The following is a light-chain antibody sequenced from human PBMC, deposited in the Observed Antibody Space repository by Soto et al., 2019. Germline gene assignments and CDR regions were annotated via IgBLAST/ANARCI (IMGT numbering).Light chain of an antibody. CDR1: SGSIASND. CDR2: ENN. V-gene: IGLV6-57*04. Sequence: NFMLTQPHSVSESPGKTVTISCTRSSGSIASNDVQWYQQRPGSAPTTVIYENNQRPSGVPDRFSGSTDGSSNSASLTISGLQTEDEADYYCQSYDSSLSGWVFGGGTKLTVL. J-gene: IGLJ3*02. CDR3: QSYDSSLSGWV.